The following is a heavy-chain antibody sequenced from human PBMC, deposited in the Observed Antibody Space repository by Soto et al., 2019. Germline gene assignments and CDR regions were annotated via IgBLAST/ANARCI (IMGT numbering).Heavy chain of an antibody. D-gene: IGHD6-13*01. V-gene: IGHV3-33*01. CDR3: ARDKRSIGTYQEYYYYYYGMDV. CDR1: GFTFSSYG. Sequence: PGGSLRLASAASGFTFSSYGMHWVRQAPGKGLEWVAVIWYDGSNKYYADSVKGRFTISRDNSKNTLYLQMNSLRAEDTAVYYCARDKRSIGTYQEYYYYYYGMDVWGQGTTVTVSS. CDR2: IWYDGSNK. J-gene: IGHJ6*02.